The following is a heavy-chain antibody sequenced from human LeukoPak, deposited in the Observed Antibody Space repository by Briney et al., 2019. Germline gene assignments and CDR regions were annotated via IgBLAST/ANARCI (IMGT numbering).Heavy chain of an antibody. CDR1: GGSISSGGYS. D-gene: IGHD3-16*01. V-gene: IGHV4-30-2*01. CDR2: IYHSGST. CDR3: VGGDKTNGHFDY. Sequence: PSQTLSLTCAVSGGSISSGGYSWSWIRQPPGKGLEWIGYIYHSGSTYYNPSLKSRVTISVDRSKNQFSLKLSSVTAADTAVYYCVGGDKTNGHFDYWGQGTLVTVSS. J-gene: IGHJ4*02.